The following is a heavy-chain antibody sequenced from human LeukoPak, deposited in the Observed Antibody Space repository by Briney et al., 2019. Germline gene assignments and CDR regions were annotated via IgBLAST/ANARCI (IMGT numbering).Heavy chain of an antibody. CDR2: INPNSGTT. Sequence: ASVKVSCKGSGYTFTGYYMHWVRQAPGQGLEWMGWINPNSGTTNYAQKFQGRVTVTRDTSISTAYMELSRLESDDTAVYYCATDSVATNFGHAFDIWGQGTMVTVSS. CDR1: GYTFTGYY. D-gene: IGHD5-12*01. CDR3: ATDSVATNFGHAFDI. J-gene: IGHJ3*02. V-gene: IGHV1-2*02.